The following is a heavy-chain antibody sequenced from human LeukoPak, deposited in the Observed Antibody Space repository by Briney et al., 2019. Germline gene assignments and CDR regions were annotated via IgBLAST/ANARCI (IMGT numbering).Heavy chain of an antibody. Sequence: SVKVSCKVSGYTLTELSMHWVRQAPGKGLEWMGRIIPILGIANYAQKFQGRVTITADKSTSTAYMELSSLRSEDTAVYYCARDCGGDCYPPAYWGQGTLVTVSS. CDR1: GYTLTELS. V-gene: IGHV1-69*04. CDR3: ARDCGGDCYPPAY. J-gene: IGHJ4*02. CDR2: IIPILGIA. D-gene: IGHD2-21*01.